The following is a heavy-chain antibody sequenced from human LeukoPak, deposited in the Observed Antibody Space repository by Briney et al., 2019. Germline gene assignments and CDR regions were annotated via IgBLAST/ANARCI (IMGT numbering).Heavy chain of an antibody. CDR3: ARRLDDAFDI. J-gene: IGHJ3*02. CDR2: IYPGDSDT. V-gene: IGHV5-51*01. D-gene: IGHD6-6*01. CDR1: GYSFTSYW. Sequence: GESLKISCKGSGYSFTSYWIGWVRQLPGKGLEWRGIIYPGDSDTSYSPSFQGQVTISADKSISTAYLQWSSLKASDTAMYYCARRLDDAFDIWGQGTMVTVSS.